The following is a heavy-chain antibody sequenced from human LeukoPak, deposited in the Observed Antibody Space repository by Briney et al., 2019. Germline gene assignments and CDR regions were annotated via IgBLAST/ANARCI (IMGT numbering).Heavy chain of an antibody. Sequence: SGTLSLTCDVSGVSISTNNWWTWVRKPPGKGLEWIGEIYHSGRTNYNPSLKSRVTIAVDKSKNQFSLKLSSVTAADTAVYYYARSAQRGSRRAIDYWGQGTLVTVSS. D-gene: IGHD1-26*01. CDR3: ARSAQRGSRRAIDY. CDR2: IYHSGRT. CDR1: GVSISTNNW. J-gene: IGHJ4*02. V-gene: IGHV4-4*02.